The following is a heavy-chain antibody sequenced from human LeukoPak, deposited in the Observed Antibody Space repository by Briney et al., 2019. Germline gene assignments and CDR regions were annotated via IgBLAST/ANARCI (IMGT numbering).Heavy chain of an antibody. D-gene: IGHD2-2*03. Sequence: PGGSLRLSCAASGFTFSKYDMRWVRQAPGKGLEWVAFIRNDGSNEYYADSVKGRFTVSRDNSQNTQYLQMNSLRPEDTALYYCATGSCSATSCSRYLDYWGQGTLVTVSS. CDR2: IRNDGSNE. V-gene: IGHV3-30*02. CDR3: ATGSCSATSCSRYLDY. CDR1: GFTFSKYD. J-gene: IGHJ4*02.